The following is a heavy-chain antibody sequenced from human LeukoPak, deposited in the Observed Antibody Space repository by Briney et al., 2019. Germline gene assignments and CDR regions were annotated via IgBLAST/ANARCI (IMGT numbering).Heavy chain of an antibody. CDR2: ISSSSSYI. CDR3: ANSYGSGSYYNEIDYFDY. D-gene: IGHD3-10*01. Sequence: PGGSLRLSCAASGFTFSSYSMNWVRQAPGKGLEWVSSISSSSSYIYYADSVKGRFTISRDNAKNSLYLQMNSLRAEDTAVYYCANSYGSGSYYNEIDYFDYWGQGTLVTVSS. J-gene: IGHJ4*02. CDR1: GFTFSSYS. V-gene: IGHV3-21*04.